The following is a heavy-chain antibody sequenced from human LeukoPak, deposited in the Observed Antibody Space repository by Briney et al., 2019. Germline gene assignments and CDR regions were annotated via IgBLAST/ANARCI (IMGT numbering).Heavy chain of an antibody. J-gene: IGHJ4*02. CDR1: GASFSNYY. CDR2: VSYSGST. D-gene: IGHD6-19*01. Sequence: PSETLSLTCAVYGASFSNYYWSWIRQPPGKGLEWIGYVSYSGSTNYNPSLKSRVTMSVDRSRNQFSLKLDSVTAADTAVYYCARHIDSGWYAYWGRGTLVTVSS. CDR3: ARHIDSGWYAY. V-gene: IGHV4-59*08.